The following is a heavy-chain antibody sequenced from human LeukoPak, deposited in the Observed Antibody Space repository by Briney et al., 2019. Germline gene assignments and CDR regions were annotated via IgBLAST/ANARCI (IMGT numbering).Heavy chain of an antibody. J-gene: IGHJ6*03. D-gene: IGHD6-19*01. CDR3: ARGTSQLAVAYYYYYMDV. CDR2: FDPEDGET. V-gene: IGHV1-24*01. CDR1: GYTLTELS. Sequence: GASVKVSCKVSGYTLTELSMHWVRQAPGKGLEWMGGFDPEDGETIYAQKFQGRVTMTEDTSTDTAYMELSSLRSEDTAVYYCARGTSQLAVAYYYYYMDVWGKGTTVTISS.